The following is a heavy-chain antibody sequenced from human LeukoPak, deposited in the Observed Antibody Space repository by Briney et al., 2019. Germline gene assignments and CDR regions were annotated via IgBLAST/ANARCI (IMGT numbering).Heavy chain of an antibody. V-gene: IGHV3-30*18. Sequence: GGSLRLSCAASGFTFTNYAVHWVRQAPGKGLEWVANILYDGSRKNYADSVKGRFSVYRDNSNYSLYLQMNSLRIEDTAVYYCANFEGSSQAFHIWGQGTLVTVSS. CDR3: ANFEGSSQAFHI. D-gene: IGHD6-13*01. CDR1: GFTFTNYA. J-gene: IGHJ3*02. CDR2: ILYDGSRK.